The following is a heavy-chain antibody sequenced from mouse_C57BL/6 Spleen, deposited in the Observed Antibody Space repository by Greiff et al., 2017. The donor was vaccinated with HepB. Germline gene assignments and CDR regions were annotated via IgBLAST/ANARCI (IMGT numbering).Heavy chain of an antibody. Sequence: QVQLQQSGAELVKPGASVKISCKASGYAFSSYWMNWVKQRPGKGLEWIGQIYPGDGDTNYNGKFKGKATLTADKSSSTAYMQLSSLTSEDSAVYFCAREGANWVYYFDYWGQGTTLTVSS. V-gene: IGHV1-80*01. D-gene: IGHD4-1*01. CDR1: GYAFSSYW. CDR3: AREGANWVYYFDY. J-gene: IGHJ2*01. CDR2: IYPGDGDT.